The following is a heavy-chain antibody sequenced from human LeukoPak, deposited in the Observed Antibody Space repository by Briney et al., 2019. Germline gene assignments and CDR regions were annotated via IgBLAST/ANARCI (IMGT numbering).Heavy chain of an antibody. CDR1: DGSISNYY. V-gene: IGHV4-4*07. Sequence: SETLSLTCTVSDGSISNYYWNWIRQPAGKGLEWIGRIYTSGTTNYNPSLKTRVTISLDKSKSQFSLKLSSVTAADTAVYYCARSLKMTYSWLDPWGQGAQVTVSS. J-gene: IGHJ5*02. CDR2: IYTSGTT. CDR3: ARSLKMTYSWLDP. D-gene: IGHD4-11*01.